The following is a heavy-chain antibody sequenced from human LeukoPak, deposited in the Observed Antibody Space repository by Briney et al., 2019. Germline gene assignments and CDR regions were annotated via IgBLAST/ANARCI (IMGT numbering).Heavy chain of an antibody. V-gene: IGHV1-69*02. Sequence: ASVKVSCKASGGTFSSYTISWVRQAPGQGLEWMGRIIPILGIANYAQKFQGRVTITADKSTSTAYMELSSLRSEDTAVYYRARALEAGDDSSGLYYYYYMDVWGKGTTVTVSS. CDR3: ARALEAGDDSSGLYYYYYMDV. J-gene: IGHJ6*03. D-gene: IGHD3-22*01. CDR1: GGTFSSYT. CDR2: IIPILGIA.